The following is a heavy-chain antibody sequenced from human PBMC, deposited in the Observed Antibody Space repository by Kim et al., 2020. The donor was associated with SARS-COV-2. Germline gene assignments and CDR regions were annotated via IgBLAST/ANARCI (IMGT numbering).Heavy chain of an antibody. CDR2: IYYSGST. J-gene: IGHJ4*02. CDR3: ARAGTMVRGATFDY. D-gene: IGHD3-10*01. CDR1: GGSISSYY. V-gene: IGHV4-59*01. Sequence: SETLSLTCTVSGGSISSYYWSWIRQPPGKGLEWIGYIYYSGSTNYNPSLKSRVTISVDTSKNQFSLKLSSVTAADTAVYYCARAGTMVRGATFDYWGQGTPVTVSS.